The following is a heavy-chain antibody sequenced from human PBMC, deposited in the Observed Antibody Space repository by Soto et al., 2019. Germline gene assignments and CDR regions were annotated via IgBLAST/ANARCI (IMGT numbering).Heavy chain of an antibody. J-gene: IGHJ1*01. D-gene: IGHD2-21*01. CDR1: GYTSKTHY. V-gene: IGHV1-46*02. Sequence: QVQLLQSGPEVEKSGASVKLSCTASGYTSKTHYLQWVREAPGQGLQWMGLINRSGRGALYAQKFQGRVALTMDTSTRTVFLEMNSLRSEDTAVYYCATVESCGGDCYYFQHWGQGTVLTVSS. CDR2: INRSGRGA. CDR3: ATVESCGGDCYYFQH.